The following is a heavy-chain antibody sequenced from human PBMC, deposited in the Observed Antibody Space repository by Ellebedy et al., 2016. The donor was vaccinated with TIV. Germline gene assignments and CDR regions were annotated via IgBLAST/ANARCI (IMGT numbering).Heavy chain of an antibody. CDR3: ARKYYYDSSAFYY. CDR1: GGSFSDYY. D-gene: IGHD3-22*01. J-gene: IGHJ4*02. V-gene: IGHV4-34*01. CDR2: INHSGST. Sequence: MPSETLSLTCAVYGGSFSDYYWTWIRQPPGKGLEWIGDINHSGSTNYNPSFKSRVSISVDTSKNQFSRKLSAVTAADTAVYYCARKYYYDSSAFYYWGQGTLVTVSS.